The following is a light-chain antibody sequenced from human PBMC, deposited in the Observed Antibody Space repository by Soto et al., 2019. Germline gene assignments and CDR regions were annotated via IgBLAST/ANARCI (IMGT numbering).Light chain of an antibody. CDR1: NIGSKN. CDR3: QVWDSSTANVV. Sequence: SYELTQPLSMSVALGQTARITCGGNNIGSKNVHWYQQKPGQAPVVVIYRDINRPSGIPERFSGSNSDNTATLTISRAQAGDEADYYCQVWDSSTANVVFGGGTKLTVL. V-gene: IGLV3-9*01. J-gene: IGLJ2*01. CDR2: RDI.